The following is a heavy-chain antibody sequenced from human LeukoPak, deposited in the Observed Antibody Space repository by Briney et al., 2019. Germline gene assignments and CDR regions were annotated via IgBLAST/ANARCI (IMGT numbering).Heavy chain of an antibody. CDR2: ISAYNGNT. D-gene: IGHD3-22*01. J-gene: IGHJ5*02. Sequence: ASVKVSSKASGYTFTSYGISWVRQAPGQGLEWMGWISAYNGNTNYAQKLQGRVTMTTDTSTSTAYMELRSLRSDDTAVYYCARESRDSSGYGYNWFDPWGQGTLVTVSS. CDR1: GYTFTSYG. CDR3: ARESRDSSGYGYNWFDP. V-gene: IGHV1-18*01.